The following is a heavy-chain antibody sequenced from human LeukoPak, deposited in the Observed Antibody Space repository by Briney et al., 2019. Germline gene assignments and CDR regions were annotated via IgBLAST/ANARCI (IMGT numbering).Heavy chain of an antibody. CDR1: DGSGSGISHY. CDR2: KSKDGTT. CDR3: ARPFSGSYSSFDF. J-gene: IGHJ4*02. Sequence: SETLSPTCTGSDGSGSGISHYWGWIRQPPGRGLEWIGTKSKDGTTSLYNPSLKSRVTMVVDTSKNQFSLRLTSVTAADTALYFCARPFSGSYSSFDFWGQGILVIVSS. V-gene: IGHV4-39*01. D-gene: IGHD1-26*01.